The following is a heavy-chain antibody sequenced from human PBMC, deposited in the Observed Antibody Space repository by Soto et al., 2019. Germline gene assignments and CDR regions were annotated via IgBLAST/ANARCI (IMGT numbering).Heavy chain of an antibody. D-gene: IGHD1-1*01. J-gene: IGHJ6*02. CDR1: GYTFTGYY. CDR3: ARDGYHLERRFSKDYYGMDV. Sequence: ASVKVSCKASGYTFTGYYMHWVRQAPGQGLEWMGWINPNSGGTNYAQKFQGWVTMTRDTSISTAYMELSRLRSDDTAVYYCARDGYHLERRFSKDYYGMDVWGQGTSVTVSS. V-gene: IGHV1-2*04. CDR2: INPNSGGT.